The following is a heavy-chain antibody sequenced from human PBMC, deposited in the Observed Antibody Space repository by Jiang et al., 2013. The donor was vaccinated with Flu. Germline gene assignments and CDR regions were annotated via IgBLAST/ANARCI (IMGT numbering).Heavy chain of an antibody. V-gene: IGHV1-46*01. CDR1: GNTFTSFY. CDR2: INPSGGST. J-gene: IGHJ3*02. Sequence: SGAEVKKPGASVKVSCKASGNTFTSFYMHWVRQAPGQGLEWIGVINPSGGSTNYEQKFQGRVTMTRDTSTSTVYMELNSLRSEDTAVYYCAKGPRPRDAFDIWGQGTMVTGLF. CDR3: AKGPRPRDAFDI.